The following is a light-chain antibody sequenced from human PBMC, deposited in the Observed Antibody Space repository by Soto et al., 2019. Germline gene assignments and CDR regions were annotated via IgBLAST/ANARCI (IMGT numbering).Light chain of an antibody. CDR3: MQALQTPYT. CDR1: QSLLNSNGNNY. J-gene: IGKJ2*01. Sequence: DIVMTQSPLSLPVTPGEPASLSCRSSQSLLNSNGNNYLDWYLQKPGQSPQLLINLGSIRASGVPDMFSGSGSGTYFTLNISRVEAEDVGVYYCMQALQTPYTFGQGTKLEIK. CDR2: LGS. V-gene: IGKV2-28*01.